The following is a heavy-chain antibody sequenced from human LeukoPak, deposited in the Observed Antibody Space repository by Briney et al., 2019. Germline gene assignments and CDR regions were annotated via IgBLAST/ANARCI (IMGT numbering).Heavy chain of an antibody. V-gene: IGHV3-38-3*01. D-gene: IGHD1-14*01. Sequence: GGSLRLSCAASGFTVSSNEMSWVRQAPGKGLEWVSSISGGSTYYADSRKGRFTISRDNSKNTLHLQMNSLRAEDTAVYYCKKVCTELLGCYWGQGTLVTVSS. J-gene: IGHJ4*02. CDR1: GFTVSSNE. CDR2: ISGGST. CDR3: KKVCTELLGCY.